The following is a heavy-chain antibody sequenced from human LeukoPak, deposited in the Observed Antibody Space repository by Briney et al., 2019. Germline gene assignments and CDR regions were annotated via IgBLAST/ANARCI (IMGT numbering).Heavy chain of an antibody. J-gene: IGHJ3*01. Sequence: GGSLRLSCVASGITLSTYWMCWVRQAPGKGLEWVANIKQDGSEKYYVDSVKGRFTISRDNAKNSVYLQMNSLVAEDTAVYYCARTRPGTGALDVWGQGTMVTVSS. CDR2: IKQDGSEK. CDR3: ARTRPGTGALDV. CDR1: GITLSTYW. V-gene: IGHV3-7*01. D-gene: IGHD1/OR15-1a*01.